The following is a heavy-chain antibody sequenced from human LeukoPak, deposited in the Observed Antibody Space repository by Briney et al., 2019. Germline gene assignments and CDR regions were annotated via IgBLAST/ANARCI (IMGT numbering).Heavy chain of an antibody. J-gene: IGHJ4*02. CDR2: MNPNSGNT. CDR1: GYTFTRYD. V-gene: IGHV1-8*01. D-gene: IGHD6-19*01. CDR3: ASGGSSSGWYGEDY. Sequence: ASVKVSCKASGYTFTRYDINWVRQATGQGLEWMGWMNPNSGNTGYAQKLQGRVTMTTDTSTSTAYMELRSLRSDDTAVYYCASGGSSSGWYGEDYWGQGTLVTVSS.